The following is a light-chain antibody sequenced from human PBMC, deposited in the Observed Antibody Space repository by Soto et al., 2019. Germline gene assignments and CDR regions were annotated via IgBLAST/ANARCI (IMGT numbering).Light chain of an antibody. V-gene: IGKV4-1*01. J-gene: IGKJ1*01. Sequence: DIVMTPSPDSLAVSLGERATINCKSSQTVLYSPNNKNYLAWYQQKPQQPPKLLIAWASTRESGVPDRFSGSGSGTDFTLTSTTLQAEDVAVYYCQQYYSTPRTFGQGTKVQIK. CDR1: QTVLYSPNNKNY. CDR3: QQYYSTPRT. CDR2: WAS.